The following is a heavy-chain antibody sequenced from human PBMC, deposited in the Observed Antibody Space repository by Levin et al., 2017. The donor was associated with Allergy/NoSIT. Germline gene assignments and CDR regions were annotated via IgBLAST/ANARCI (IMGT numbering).Heavy chain of an antibody. J-gene: IGHJ5*02. V-gene: IGHV1-2*06. CDR2: INPNSGGT. CDR3: ATDKYGSGSYP. D-gene: IGHD3-10*01. CDR1: GYTFTAYY. Sequence: ASVKVSCKASGYTFTAYYVHWVRQAPGQGLEWMGRINPNSGGTNYAQNFQGRVTMTRDTSISTAYVELSRLRSDDTAVYYCATDKYGSGSYPWGREPWSPSPQ.